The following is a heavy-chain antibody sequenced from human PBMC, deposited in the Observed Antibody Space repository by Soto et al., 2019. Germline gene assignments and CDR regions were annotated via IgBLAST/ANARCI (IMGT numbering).Heavy chain of an antibody. D-gene: IGHD2-2*01. CDR3: VRWRPVIRGFYS. Sequence: EEQLLESGGGLTQPGRSLRLSCAASGFMFSSYAVTWVRQAPGKGLEWVSSISGSGDSTFYADSVKGRFTISRDNLKNTLHLQMRSLRVEDTAMYYCVRWRPVIRGFYSWGQGTLVTVSS. CDR1: GFMFSSYA. J-gene: IGHJ4*02. V-gene: IGHV3-23*01. CDR2: ISGSGDST.